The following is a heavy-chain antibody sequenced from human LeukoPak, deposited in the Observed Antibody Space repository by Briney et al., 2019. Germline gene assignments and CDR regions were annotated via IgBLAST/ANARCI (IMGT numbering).Heavy chain of an antibody. CDR1: GYTFTSYG. Sequence: ASVKVSCKASGYTFTSYGISWVRQAPGQGLEWMGWISAYNGNTNYAQKLQGRVTMTTDTSTRKAYMEVRRRRVDDTAVYYCARVDCSGGSCYLTTTYYYYYMDVWGKGTTVTVSS. CDR3: ARVDCSGGSCYLTTTYYYYYMDV. J-gene: IGHJ6*03. D-gene: IGHD2-15*01. V-gene: IGHV1-18*01. CDR2: ISAYNGNT.